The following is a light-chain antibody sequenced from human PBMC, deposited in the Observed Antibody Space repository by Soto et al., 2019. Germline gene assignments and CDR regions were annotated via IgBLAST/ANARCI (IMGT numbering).Light chain of an antibody. J-gene: IGLJ2*01. CDR1: SSDVGSYNL. CDR3: CSYAGSSTGV. Sequence: QSALTQPASVSGSPGQSITISCTGTSSDVGSYNLVSWYQQHPGKAPKLMIYEGSKRPSGVSNRFSGSKSGNTASLTISGLQAEDEAVYYCCSYAGSSTGVFGGGTQLTVL. CDR2: EGS. V-gene: IGLV2-23*01.